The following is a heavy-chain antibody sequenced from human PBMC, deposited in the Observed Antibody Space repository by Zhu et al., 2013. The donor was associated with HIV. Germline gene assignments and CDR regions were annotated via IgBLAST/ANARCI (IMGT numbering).Heavy chain of an antibody. J-gene: IGHJ6*02. D-gene: IGHD6-19*01. CDR2: MNPNSGNT. CDR3: ARGPLQWLGNYYYYGMDV. V-gene: IGHV1-8*01. Sequence: QVQLVQSGAEVKKPGASVKVSCKASGYTFTSYDINWVRQATGQGLEWMGWMNPNSGNTGYAQKFQGRVTMTRNTSISTAYMELSSLRSEDTAVYYCARGPLQWLGNYYYYGMDVWGQGTTVTVSS. CDR1: GYTFTSYD.